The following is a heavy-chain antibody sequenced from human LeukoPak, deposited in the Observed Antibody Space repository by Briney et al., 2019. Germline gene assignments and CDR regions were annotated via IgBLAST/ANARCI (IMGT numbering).Heavy chain of an antibody. D-gene: IGHD3-10*01. CDR2: ISRSSSTV. J-gene: IGHJ4*02. CDR1: GFTFSRYG. V-gene: IGHV3-48*02. Sequence: GGSLRLSCAASGFTFSRYGMNWVRQAPGKGLEWVSYISRSSSTVYYADSVKGRFTISRDNAKNSLYLQMNSLRDEDAAVYYCARDPITMDRGVVHHYFDDWGQGTLVTVSS. CDR3: ARDPITMDRGVVHHYFDD.